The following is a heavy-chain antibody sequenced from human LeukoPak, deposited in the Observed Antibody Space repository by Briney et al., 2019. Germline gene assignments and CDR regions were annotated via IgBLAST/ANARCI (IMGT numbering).Heavy chain of an antibody. V-gene: IGHV1-2*02. D-gene: IGHD2-2*02. CDR1: GYTFTGYY. CDR3: ARSGGYCSSTSCYTLSFDY. J-gene: IGHJ4*02. CDR2: INPNSGGT. Sequence: ASVKVSCKASGYTFTGYYMHWVRQAPGQGLEWMGWINPNSGGTNYAQKFQGRVTMTRDTSINTAYMELSRLRSDDTAVYYCARSGGYCSSTSCYTLSFDYWGQGTLVTVSS.